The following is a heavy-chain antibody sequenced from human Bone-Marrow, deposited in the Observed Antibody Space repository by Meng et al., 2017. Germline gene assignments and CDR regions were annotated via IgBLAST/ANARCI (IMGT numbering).Heavy chain of an antibody. CDR1: GFTFSNYG. D-gene: IGHD2-21*02. Sequence: QVQLVASGGGVVQPGRSLRLSCAASGFTFSNYGMHWVRQAPGKGLDWVAVIWYDGSNKYHADSVKGRFSISRDNSKNTLYLQMNSLRAEDTAVYYCARVVGTATGAVDYWGQGTLVTVSS. V-gene: IGHV3-33*01. CDR2: IWYDGSNK. CDR3: ARVVGTATGAVDY. J-gene: IGHJ4*02.